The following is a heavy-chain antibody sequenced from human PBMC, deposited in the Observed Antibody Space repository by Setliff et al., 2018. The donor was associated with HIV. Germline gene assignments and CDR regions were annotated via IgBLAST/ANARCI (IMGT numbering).Heavy chain of an antibody. V-gene: IGHV1-3*01. CDR2: INAGNGNT. D-gene: IGHD3-3*01. CDR1: GYTFTSYA. CDR3: AREIRNYDFWSGYWEDHYFDS. J-gene: IGHJ4*02. Sequence: GASVKVSCKASGYTFTSYAMHWVRQAPGQRLEWMGWINAGNGNTKYSQKFQGRVTITRDTSASTAYMGLSSLRSEDTAVYYCAREIRNYDFWSGYWEDHYFDSWGQGTLVTVSS.